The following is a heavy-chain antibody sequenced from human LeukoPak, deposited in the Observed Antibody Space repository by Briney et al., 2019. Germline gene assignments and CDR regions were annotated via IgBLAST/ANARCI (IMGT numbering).Heavy chain of an antibody. CDR2: ITGSGGHT. V-gene: IGHV3-23*01. D-gene: IGHD2-15*01. Sequence: GGTLRLSCAASGFTFSRYGMSWVRQAPGKGLGWVSAITGSGGHTYYADSVKGRFTISRDNSKNTLFVQMNSLRAEDTAIYYCAKSATVVAAAVYFDYWGQGALVTVSS. J-gene: IGHJ4*02. CDR1: GFTFSRYG. CDR3: AKSATVVAAAVYFDY.